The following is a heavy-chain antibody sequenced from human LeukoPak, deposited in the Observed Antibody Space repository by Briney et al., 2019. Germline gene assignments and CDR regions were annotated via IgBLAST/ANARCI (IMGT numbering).Heavy chain of an antibody. D-gene: IGHD1-26*01. CDR3: AKDGVSFNKKWDWFDP. V-gene: IGHV3-23*01. Sequence: QSGGSLRLSRAASGFTFSNYGMSWVRQTPGMGLEWVANLGGSDADRYYADSVKGRFTISRDNSKSTVSLQLNSLRAEDTAVYYCAKDGVSFNKKWDWFDPWGQGTLVTVSS. CDR1: GFTFSNYG. CDR2: LGGSDADR. J-gene: IGHJ5*02.